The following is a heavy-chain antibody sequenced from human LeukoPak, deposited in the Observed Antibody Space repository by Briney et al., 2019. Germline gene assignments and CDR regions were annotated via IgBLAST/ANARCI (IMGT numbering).Heavy chain of an antibody. J-gene: IGHJ4*02. Sequence: SVKVPCKASGGTFSSYAISWVRQAPGQGLEWMGRIIPILGIANYAQKFQGRVTITADKSTSTAYMELSSLRSEDTAVYYCAREVYFTMVRGPFDYWGQGTLVTVSS. CDR3: AREVYFTMVRGPFDY. CDR1: GGTFSSYA. V-gene: IGHV1-69*04. CDR2: IIPILGIA. D-gene: IGHD3-10*01.